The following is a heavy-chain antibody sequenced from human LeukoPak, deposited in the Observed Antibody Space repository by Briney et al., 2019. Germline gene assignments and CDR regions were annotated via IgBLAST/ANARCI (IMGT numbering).Heavy chain of an antibody. Sequence: GGSLRLSCAASGFTFSNYWMHWVRQAPGKGLVWVSRINSDGSTTSYADSVKGRFTISRDNAKNTRYLQMNRLRAEDTAVYYCARDYCSSTSCFPDVWGTRTTVTVSS. D-gene: IGHD2-2*01. CDR1: GFTFSNYW. CDR2: INSDGSTT. V-gene: IGHV3-74*01. J-gene: IGHJ6*04. CDR3: ARDYCSSTSCFPDV.